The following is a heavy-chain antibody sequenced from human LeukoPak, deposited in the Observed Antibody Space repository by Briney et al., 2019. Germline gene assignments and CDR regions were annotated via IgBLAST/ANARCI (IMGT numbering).Heavy chain of an antibody. J-gene: IGHJ4*02. CDR3: AKDGNWARFED. CDR2: ITSRSTT. V-gene: IGHV3-23*01. Sequence: PGGSLRLSCVASGFIFSHYGMNWVRQAPGKGLEWVSGITSRSTTYYADSVKGRFTISRDNSKNMVWLQINSPTAEDTATYYCAKDGNWARFEDWGQGTLVTVSS. D-gene: IGHD7-27*01. CDR1: GFIFSHYG.